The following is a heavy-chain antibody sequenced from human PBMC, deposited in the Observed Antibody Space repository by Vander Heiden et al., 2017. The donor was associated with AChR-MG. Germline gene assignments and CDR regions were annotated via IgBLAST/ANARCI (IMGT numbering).Heavy chain of an antibody. J-gene: IGHJ1*01. CDR3: ARYNSALRAAWDS. CDR2: INPYNGNR. Sequence: QVHLEQSGSEVKKPGASAKVSCKPSGFTFESVSFVCVRQAPGQRLEYMGWINPYNGNRDTAQTFQGRLSMTTDASTSTVSMVLTSLRSDDTAVYFCARYNSALRAAWDSWGQGTLVTVSS. V-gene: IGHV1-18*04. D-gene: IGHD6-19*01. CDR1: GFTFESVS.